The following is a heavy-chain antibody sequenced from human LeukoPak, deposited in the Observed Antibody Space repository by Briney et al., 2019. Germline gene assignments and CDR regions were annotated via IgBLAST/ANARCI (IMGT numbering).Heavy chain of an antibody. D-gene: IGHD2-2*01. CDR2: INHSGST. V-gene: IGHV4-34*01. CDR1: GGSFSGYY. J-gene: IGHJ4*02. Sequence: SETLSLTCAVYGGSFSGYYWSWIRRPPGKGLEWIGEINHSGSTNYNPSLKSRVTISVDTSKNQFSLKLSSVTAADTAVYYCARLNGIDIVVVPAATTFDYWGQGTLVTVSS. CDR3: ARLNGIDIVVVPAATTFDY.